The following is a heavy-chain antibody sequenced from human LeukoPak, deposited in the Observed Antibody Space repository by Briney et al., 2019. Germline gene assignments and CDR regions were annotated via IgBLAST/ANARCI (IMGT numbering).Heavy chain of an antibody. V-gene: IGHV4-4*07. CDR3: VRDEYSSSWDYYYYYMDV. J-gene: IGHJ6*03. D-gene: IGHD6-13*01. CDR2: IYTSGST. Sequence: SETLSLTCTVSGGSISSYYWSWIRQPAGKGLEWIGRIYTSGSTNYNPSLKSRVTISVDKSKNQFSLKLSSVTAADTAVYYCVRDEYSSSWDYYYYYMDVWGKGTTVTVSS. CDR1: GGSISSYY.